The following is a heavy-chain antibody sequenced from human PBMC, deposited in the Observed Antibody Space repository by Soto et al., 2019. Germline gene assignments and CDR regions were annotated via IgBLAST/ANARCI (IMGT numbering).Heavy chain of an antibody. J-gene: IGHJ5*02. CDR1: GAPITWGDYS. D-gene: IGHD2-2*01. Sequence: PSESLSLTGASSGAPITWGDYSWNWIRQPPGKGLEWIGYIFHGGSTYYNPSLRSRVTISVDRSRTQFSLKMSSVTAADTAVYYCARGRVVVPAAVMFNCLDPWGQGALVTVSS. V-gene: IGHV4-30-2*01. CDR2: IFHGGST. CDR3: ARGRVVVPAAVMFNCLDP.